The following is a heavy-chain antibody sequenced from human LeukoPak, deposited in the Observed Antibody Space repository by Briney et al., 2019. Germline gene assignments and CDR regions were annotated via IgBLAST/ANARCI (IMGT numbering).Heavy chain of an antibody. V-gene: IGHV3-7*01. D-gene: IGHD1-14*01. Sequence: GGSLRLSCEASGYTFSSHWMSWVRQAPGKGLEWVANIHQDGSEKYYVDSVKGRFTISRDNAKNSLFLQMNSLRAGDTAVYYCARDSYRALEYWGQGTLVTVSS. CDR2: IHQDGSEK. CDR1: GYTFSSHW. J-gene: IGHJ4*02. CDR3: ARDSYRALEY.